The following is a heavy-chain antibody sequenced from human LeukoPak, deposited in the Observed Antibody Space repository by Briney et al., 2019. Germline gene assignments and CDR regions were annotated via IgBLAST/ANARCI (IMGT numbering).Heavy chain of an antibody. CDR2: IYSGGST. V-gene: IGHV3-53*01. J-gene: IGHJ5*02. CDR3: ARELGYYDSSGYYHP. Sequence: QPGGSLRLSCAASGFTVSSNYMSWVRQAPGKGLEWVSVIYSGGSTYYADSVKGRFTISRDNAKNSLYLQMNSLRAEDTAVYYCARELGYYDSSGYYHPWGQGTLVTVSS. D-gene: IGHD3-22*01. CDR1: GFTVSSNY.